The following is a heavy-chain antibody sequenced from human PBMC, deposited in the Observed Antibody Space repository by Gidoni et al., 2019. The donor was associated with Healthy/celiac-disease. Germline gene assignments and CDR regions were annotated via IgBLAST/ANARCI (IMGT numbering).Heavy chain of an antibody. CDR2: IKQDGSEK. D-gene: IGHD2-2*01. V-gene: IGHV3-7*01. CDR3: ARDYPLLYCSSTSCYSYYGMDV. CDR1: VSTFVCYW. J-gene: IGHJ6*02. Sequence: EVQLVESGGGLVQPGGSLNFSVAPSVSTFVCYWMGGSGQAPGKGLDWVANIKQDGSEKYYVDSVKGRFTISRDNAKNSLYLQMNSLRAEDTAVYYCARDYPLLYCSSTSCYSYYGMDVWGQGTTVTVSS.